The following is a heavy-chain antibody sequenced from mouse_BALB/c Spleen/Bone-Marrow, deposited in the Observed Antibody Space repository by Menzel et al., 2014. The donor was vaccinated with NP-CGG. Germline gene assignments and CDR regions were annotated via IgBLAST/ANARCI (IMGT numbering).Heavy chain of an antibody. CDR1: GYTFTSYW. CDR2: INPSNGRT. V-gene: IGHV1S81*02. J-gene: IGHJ3*01. Sequence: VQLQQSGAELVKPGASVKLSCKASGYTFTSYWMHWVKRRPGQGLEWIGEINPSNGRTNYNEKFKSKATLTVDKSSSTADMQRSSLTPEDSAVYYVARVYFSYWGQGTLFSVS. CDR3: ARVYFSY.